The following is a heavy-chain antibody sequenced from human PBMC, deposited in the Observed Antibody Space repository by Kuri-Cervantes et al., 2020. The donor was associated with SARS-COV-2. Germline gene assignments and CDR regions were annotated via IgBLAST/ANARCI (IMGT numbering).Heavy chain of an antibody. CDR1: GYSFTSYW. Sequence: GGSLRLSCKGSGYSFTSYWIGWVRQMPGKGLEWMGIIYPGDSDTRYSPSFQGQVTISADKSISTAYLQWSSLKASDTAMYYCARRPGYCSGGSCYAFDYWGQGPLVTVSS. CDR2: IYPGDSDT. CDR3: ARRPGYCSGGSCYAFDY. J-gene: IGHJ4*02. V-gene: IGHV5-51*01. D-gene: IGHD2-15*01.